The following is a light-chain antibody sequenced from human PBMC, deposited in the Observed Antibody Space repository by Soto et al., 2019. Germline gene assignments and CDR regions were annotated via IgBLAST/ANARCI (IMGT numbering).Light chain of an antibody. Sequence: QSVLTQPASVSGSPGQSITISCTGTGSDIGAYNYVSWYQQHPGKAPKLIIYGVTHRPSGVSTRFSASKSAYTASLTISGLQAEDEADYYCSSFTTSYFYVFGPGTEVTVL. V-gene: IGLV2-14*01. CDR1: GSDIGAYNY. J-gene: IGLJ1*01. CDR2: GVT. CDR3: SSFTTSYFYV.